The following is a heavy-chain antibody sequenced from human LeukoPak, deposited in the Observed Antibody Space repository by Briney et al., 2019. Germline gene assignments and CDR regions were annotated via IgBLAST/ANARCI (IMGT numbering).Heavy chain of an antibody. CDR1: GFTFSSYD. CDR3: ARDLSAGYSSNWYDY. Sequence: GGSLRLSCAASGFTFSSYDMHWVRQATGKGLEWVSAIGTAGDTYYPGSVKGRFTISRENAKNSLYLQMNSLRAEDTAVYYCARDLSAGYSSNWYDYWGQGTLVTASS. CDR2: IGTAGDT. V-gene: IGHV3-13*01. J-gene: IGHJ5*01. D-gene: IGHD6-13*01.